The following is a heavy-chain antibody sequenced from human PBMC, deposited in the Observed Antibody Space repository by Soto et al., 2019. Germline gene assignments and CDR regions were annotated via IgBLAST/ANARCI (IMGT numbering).Heavy chain of an antibody. CDR1: GDSVSSNSAA. J-gene: IGHJ4*02. V-gene: IGHV6-1*01. CDR2: TKYRSKWYN. Sequence: SQTLSLTCAISGDSVSSNSAAWNWVRQSPSRGLEWLGRTKYRSKWYNDYATSVKSRIIINADTSKNQFSLQLNSVTPEDTAVYYCAREGSSTWTYYFEFWGRGTLVTVSS. D-gene: IGHD6-13*01. CDR3: AREGSSTWTYYFEF.